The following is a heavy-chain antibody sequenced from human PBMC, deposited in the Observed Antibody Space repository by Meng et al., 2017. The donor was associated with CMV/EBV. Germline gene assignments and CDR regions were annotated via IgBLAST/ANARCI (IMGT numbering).Heavy chain of an antibody. CDR2: IIPIFGTA. V-gene: IGHV1-69*05. J-gene: IGHJ4*02. CDR3: VLDSSGWYSM. D-gene: IGHD6-19*01. CDR1: GGTFSSYA. Sequence: SVKVSCKASGGTFSSYAISWVRQAPGQGLEWMGGIIPIFGTANYAQKFQGRVTITTDESTSTAYMELSSLRSEDTAVYYCVLDSSGWYSMWGQGTPVTVSS.